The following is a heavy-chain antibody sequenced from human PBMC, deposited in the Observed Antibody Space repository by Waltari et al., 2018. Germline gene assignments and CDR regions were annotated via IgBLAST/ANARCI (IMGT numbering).Heavy chain of an antibody. CDR3: ARFSKSANWIDP. J-gene: IGHJ5*02. CDR2: ISYSGIP. CDR1: GGSISSSGSY. Sequence: QLQLQESGPGLVKPSETLSLPCPVSGGSISSSGSYWGWIRQPPGKGLEGIGSISYSGIPYYNTSLMGRVTISVDTSKNQFSLKLTSGIAAETAVFYCARFSKSANWIDPWGQGTLVTVSS. V-gene: IGHV4-39*01. D-gene: IGHD3-3*02.